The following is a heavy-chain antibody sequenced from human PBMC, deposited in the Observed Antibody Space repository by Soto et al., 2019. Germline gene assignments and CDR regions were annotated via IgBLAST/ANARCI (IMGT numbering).Heavy chain of an antibody. V-gene: IGHV4-30-2*01. CDR3: AARYCSGGSCYFRPPAEYFQH. J-gene: IGHJ1*01. D-gene: IGHD2-15*01. Sequence: SETLSLSCAVAGGSISSGVYSWSWIRQPPGKGLELIGYIYHSGSTYYNPSLKSRVTISVDRSKNQFSLKLSSVTAADTAVYYCAARYCSGGSCYFRPPAEYFQHWGQGTLVTVSS. CDR2: IYHSGST. CDR1: GGSISSGVYS.